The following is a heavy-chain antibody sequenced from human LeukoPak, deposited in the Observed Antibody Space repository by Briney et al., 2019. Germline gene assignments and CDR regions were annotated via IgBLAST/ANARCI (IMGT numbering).Heavy chain of an antibody. D-gene: IGHD3-9*01. J-gene: IGHJ4*02. CDR1: GVSISNYY. Sequence: SETLSLTCTVSGVSISNYYWSWIRQPPGKGLEWIGYIYYSGSTNYNPSLKSRVTISVDTSRNQFSLKLSSVTAADTAVYYCARHESNYDMLTGYYISPFDYWGQGTLVTVSS. V-gene: IGHV4-59*08. CDR2: IYYSGST. CDR3: ARHESNYDMLTGYYISPFDY.